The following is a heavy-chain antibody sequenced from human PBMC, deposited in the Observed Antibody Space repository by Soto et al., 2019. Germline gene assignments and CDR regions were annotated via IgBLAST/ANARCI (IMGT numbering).Heavy chain of an antibody. CDR3: ARAESKERGGYFDY. CDR1: GFTFSSYA. J-gene: IGHJ4*02. Sequence: QVQLVESGGGVVQPGRSLRLSCAASGFTFSSYAMHWVRQAPGKGLEWVAVISYDGSNKYYADSVKGRFTISRDNSKNTLYRQMNSLRAEDTEVDYCARAESKERGGYFDYWGQGTLVTVSS. CDR2: ISYDGSNK. D-gene: IGHD3-16*01. V-gene: IGHV3-30-3*01.